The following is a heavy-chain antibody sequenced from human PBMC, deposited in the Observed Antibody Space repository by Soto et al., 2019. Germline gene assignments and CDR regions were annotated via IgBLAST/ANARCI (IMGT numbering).Heavy chain of an antibody. Sequence: VQLVESGGGVVLPGRSVRLSCEVSGFTFSDFGLDWVRQAPGKGLEWVAIISHDGSKRFYADSVKGRFTISRDNSKNTLYLQMSSLRPEDTALYYRAKTATYVDGYDNTGYSSEDYWGHGTLVTVSS. D-gene: IGHD3-22*01. CDR2: ISHDGSKR. CDR1: GFTFSDFG. V-gene: IGHV3-30*18. J-gene: IGHJ4*01. CDR3: AKTATYVDGYDNTGYSSEDY.